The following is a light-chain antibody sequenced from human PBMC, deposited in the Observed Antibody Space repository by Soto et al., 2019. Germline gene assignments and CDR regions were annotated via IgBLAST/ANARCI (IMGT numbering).Light chain of an antibody. J-gene: IGKJ5*01. Sequence: DIHVTQSPSSVSASVGYIFTITCRASQDIAGYLAWYQHKKGRAPELLIHAASSLQSGVPSRLRGSGYGTDLTITINSMQTEDFATYYCQQAYSFTITFGQGTRLEIK. CDR3: QQAYSFTIT. CDR1: QDIAGY. V-gene: IGKV1D-12*01. CDR2: AAS.